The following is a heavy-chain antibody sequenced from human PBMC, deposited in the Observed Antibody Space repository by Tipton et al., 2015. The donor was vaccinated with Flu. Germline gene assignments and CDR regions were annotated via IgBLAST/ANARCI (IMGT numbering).Heavy chain of an antibody. CDR3: VKDKSYYDTSGYSTSTYYYYAMDV. J-gene: IGHJ6*02. Sequence: AVSGFTFDDYAMHWVRQAPGKGLEWVSGISWNSGNIDYADSVKGRFTISRDNAKNSLYLQMNSLRAEDTAVYHCVKDKSYYDTSGYSTSTYYYYAMDVWGQGTTVTVSS. CDR2: ISWNSGNI. D-gene: IGHD3-22*01. V-gene: IGHV3-9*01. CDR1: GFTFDDYA.